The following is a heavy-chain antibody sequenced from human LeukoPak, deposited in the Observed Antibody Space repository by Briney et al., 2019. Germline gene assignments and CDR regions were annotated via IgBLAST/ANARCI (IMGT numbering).Heavy chain of an antibody. CDR2: INPNSGGT. J-gene: IGHJ4*02. D-gene: IGHD6-19*01. V-gene: IGHV1-2*02. CDR3: ARKGQQWLANFDY. Sequence: ASVKVSCKASGYAFTSYAISWVRQAPGQGLEWMGWINPNSGGTNYAQKFQGRVTMTRDTSISTAYMELSRLRSDDTAVYYCARKGQQWLANFDYWGQGTLVTVSS. CDR1: GYAFTSYA.